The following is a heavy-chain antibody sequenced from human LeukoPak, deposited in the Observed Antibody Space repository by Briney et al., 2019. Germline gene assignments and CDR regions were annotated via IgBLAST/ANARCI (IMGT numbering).Heavy chain of an antibody. CDR1: GFTVSSNY. CDR2: IYSGGST. D-gene: IGHD5-12*01. V-gene: IGHV3-66*01. Sequence: GGSLRLSCAASGFTVSSNYMSWVRQAPGKGLEWVSVIYSGGSTYYADSVKGRFTISRDNSKNTLYLQMNSLRAEDTAVYYCARGVPIVATIREYYFDYWGQGTLVTVSS. CDR3: ARGVPIVATIREYYFDY. J-gene: IGHJ4*02.